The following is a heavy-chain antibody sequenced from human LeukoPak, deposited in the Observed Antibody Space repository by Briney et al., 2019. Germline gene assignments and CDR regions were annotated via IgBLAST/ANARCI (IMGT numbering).Heavy chain of an antibody. V-gene: IGHV3-30*18. D-gene: IGHD6-13*01. J-gene: IGHJ6*02. CDR3: AKDKDSSSWLTSYYGMDV. CDR2: ISYDGSNK. Sequence: GGSPRLSCAASGFTFSSYGMHWVRQAPGKGLEWVAVISYDGSNKYYADSVKGRFTISRDNSKNTLYLQMNSLRAEDTAVYYCAKDKDSSSWLTSYYGMDVWGQGTTVTVSS. CDR1: GFTFSSYG.